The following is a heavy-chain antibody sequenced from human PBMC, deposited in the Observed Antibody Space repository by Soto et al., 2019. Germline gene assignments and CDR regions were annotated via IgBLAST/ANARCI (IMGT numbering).Heavy chain of an antibody. V-gene: IGHV4-39*01. J-gene: IGHJ4*02. CDR3: ASSDGGSTIDY. CDR1: GGSISSSSYY. CDR2: IYYSGST. Sequence: QLQLQESGPGLVKPSQTLSLTCSVSGGSISSSSYYWGWIRQPPGKGLQWIGTIYYSGSTYYNPSLKSRVTIFVDTSKNQFSLKLSSVTAADTAVYYCASSDGGSTIDYCGQGALVTVSS.